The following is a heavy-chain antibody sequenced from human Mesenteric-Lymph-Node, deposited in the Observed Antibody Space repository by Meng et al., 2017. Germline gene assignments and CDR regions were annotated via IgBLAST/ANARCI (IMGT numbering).Heavy chain of an antibody. CDR3: AKSDSSGSYYRHYYFGY. V-gene: IGHV3-15*01. Sequence: GGSLRLSCAASGFTFSNAWMSWVRQAPGKGLEWVGRIKSKTDGGTTDYAAPVKGRFTISRDDSKNTLYLQMNSLRAEDTAVYYCAKSDSSGSYYRHYYFGYWGQGTLVTVSS. D-gene: IGHD3-10*01. J-gene: IGHJ4*02. CDR2: IKSKTDGGTT. CDR1: GFTFSNAW.